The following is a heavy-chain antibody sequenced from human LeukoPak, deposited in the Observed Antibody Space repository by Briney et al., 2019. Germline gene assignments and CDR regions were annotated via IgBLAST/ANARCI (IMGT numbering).Heavy chain of an antibody. Sequence: SETLSLTCAVYGGSFSGYYWSWIRQPPGKGLEWIGEIYHSGSTNYNPSLKSRVTISVDKSKNQFSLKLSSVTAADTAVYYCARIAAAGRVYYFDYWGQGTLVTVSS. V-gene: IGHV4-34*01. J-gene: IGHJ4*02. CDR1: GGSFSGYY. CDR2: IYHSGST. D-gene: IGHD6-13*01. CDR3: ARIAAAGRVYYFDY.